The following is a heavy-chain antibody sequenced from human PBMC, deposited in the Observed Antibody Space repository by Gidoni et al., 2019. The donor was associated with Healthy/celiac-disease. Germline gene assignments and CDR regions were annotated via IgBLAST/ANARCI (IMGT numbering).Heavy chain of an antibody. CDR3: ARNVERTGTDWFDP. D-gene: IGHD3-10*01. J-gene: IGHJ5*02. V-gene: IGHV3-23*01. CDR2: ISGSGGST. CDR1: GFTFTSYP. Sequence: EVQLLESVGGLVQPGGSLRLSCAASGFTFTSYPMRWVRQAPGKGLEWVSAISGSGGSTYYADSVKGRFTISRDNSKNTLYLQMNSLRAEDTAVYYCARNVERTGTDWFDPWGQGTLVTVSS.